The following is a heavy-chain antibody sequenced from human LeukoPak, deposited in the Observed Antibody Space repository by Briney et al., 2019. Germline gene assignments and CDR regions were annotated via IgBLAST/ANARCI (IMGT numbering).Heavy chain of an antibody. CDR1: GFTFSGYW. CDR3: ARESKGQSKIDY. D-gene: IGHD4-11*01. CDR2: IKKDGSEK. V-gene: IGHV3-7*01. Sequence: GGSLRLSCAASGFTFSGYWMSWVRQAPGKGLEWVANIKKDGSEKYNVDSVKGRFTISRDNANNSLYLQMNSLRAEDTAVYYCARESKGQSKIDYWGQGTLVTVSS. J-gene: IGHJ4*02.